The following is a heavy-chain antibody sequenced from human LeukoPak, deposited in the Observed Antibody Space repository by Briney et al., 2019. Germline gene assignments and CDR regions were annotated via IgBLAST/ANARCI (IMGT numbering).Heavy chain of an antibody. CDR3: AKVSNYYDSSGPIDY. D-gene: IGHD3-22*01. V-gene: IGHV3-9*01. J-gene: IGHJ4*02. CDR2: ISWNSGSI. CDR1: GFTFSSYA. Sequence: GGSLRLSCAASGFTFSSYAMHWVRQAPGKGLEWVSGISWNSGSIGYADSVKGRFTISRDNAKNSLYLQMNSLRAEDTALYYCAKVSNYYDSSGPIDYWGQGTLVTVSS.